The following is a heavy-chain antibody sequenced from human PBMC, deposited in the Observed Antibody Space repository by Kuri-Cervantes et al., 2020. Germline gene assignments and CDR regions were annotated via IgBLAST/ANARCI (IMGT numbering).Heavy chain of an antibody. V-gene: IGHV3-48*02. Sequence: GGSLRLSCAASGFTFGSYRMNWVRQAAGKGLEWVSYIGSNSSTIYYADSVKGRFTISRNNAKNSLYLQMNSLRDEDTAVYYCARGVERSPDAFDIWGQGTMVTVSS. CDR3: ARGVERSPDAFDI. J-gene: IGHJ3*02. D-gene: IGHD1-1*01. CDR1: GFTFGSYR. CDR2: IGSNSSTI.